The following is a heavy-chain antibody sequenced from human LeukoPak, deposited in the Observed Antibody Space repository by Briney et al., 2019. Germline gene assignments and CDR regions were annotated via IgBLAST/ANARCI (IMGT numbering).Heavy chain of an antibody. CDR2: IYNDGNT. CDR3: ARDREVVTAKAQMDV. Sequence: GGSLRLSCAVSVFTVSTNHMSWVRQAPGRGLEWVSVIYNDGNTYYTDSVKGRFTISRDNSKNTVFLQMNSLRVEDTAVYYCARDREVVTAKAQMDVWGKGTTVTVSS. CDR1: VFTVSTNH. D-gene: IGHD2-21*02. V-gene: IGHV3-53*01. J-gene: IGHJ6*03.